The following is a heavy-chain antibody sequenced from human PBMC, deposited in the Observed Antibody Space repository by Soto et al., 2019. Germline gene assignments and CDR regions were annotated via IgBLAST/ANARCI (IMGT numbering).Heavy chain of an antibody. J-gene: IGHJ5*02. V-gene: IGHV1-3*01. Sequence: SVKVSFKASRYTFSSYAMHWVRQAPGQRLEWMGWINAGNGNTKYSQKFQGRVTITRDTSASTAYMELSSLRSEDTAVYYCARDSSGWFNWFDPWGQGTLVAVSS. CDR1: RYTFSSYA. D-gene: IGHD6-19*01. CDR2: INAGNGNT. CDR3: ARDSSGWFNWFDP.